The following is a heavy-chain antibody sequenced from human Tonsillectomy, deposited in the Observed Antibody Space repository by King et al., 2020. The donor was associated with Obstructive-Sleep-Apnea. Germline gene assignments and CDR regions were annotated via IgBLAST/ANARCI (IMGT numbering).Heavy chain of an antibody. D-gene: IGHD1-26*01. CDR3: ARVLGAAGPDYYFDY. CDR1: GGSFSDYY. V-gene: IGHV4-34*01. Sequence: VQLQQWGAGLLKPSETLSLTCAVYGGSFSDYYWSWIRQPPGRGLEWIGEINESGSTNYNASLESRVTMSVDTSRNQFSLKLHSVTAADTAVYYCARVLGAAGPDYYFDYWGKGTLVTVSS. CDR2: INESGST. J-gene: IGHJ4*02.